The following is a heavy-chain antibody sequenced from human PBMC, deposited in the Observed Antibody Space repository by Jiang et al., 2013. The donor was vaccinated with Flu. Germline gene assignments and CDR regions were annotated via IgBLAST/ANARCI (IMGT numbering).Heavy chain of an antibody. V-gene: IGHV3-66*01. D-gene: IGHD1-26*01. J-gene: IGHJ4*02. Sequence: QLVESGGGLVQPGGSLRLSCAASGFTVSSNSMSWVRQAPGKGLEWVSSIYSADTTYYADSVKGRFTISRDNSKNTLYLQMNSLRAEDTAVYYCARGNGNNGNYFYWGQGTLVTVSS. CDR2: IYSADTT. CDR1: GFTVSSNS. CDR3: ARGNGNNGNYFY.